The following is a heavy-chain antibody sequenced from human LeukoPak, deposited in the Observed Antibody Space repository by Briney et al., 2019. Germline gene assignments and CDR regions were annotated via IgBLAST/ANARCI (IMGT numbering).Heavy chain of an antibody. CDR2: INHSGST. D-gene: IGHD3-10*01. CDR3: ARGDYYVSGY. Sequence: SETLSLTCAVYGGSFSGYYWSWIPQPPGKGLEWIGEINHSGSTNYNPPLKSRVTISVDTSKNQFSLNLSSVTAADTAVYYCARGDYYVSGYWGQGTLVTVSS. J-gene: IGHJ4*02. CDR1: GGSFSGYY. V-gene: IGHV4-34*01.